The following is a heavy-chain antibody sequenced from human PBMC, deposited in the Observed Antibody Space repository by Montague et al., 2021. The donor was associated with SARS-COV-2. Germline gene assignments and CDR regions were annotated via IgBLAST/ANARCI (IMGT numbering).Heavy chain of an antibody. Sequence: SETLSLTCTVSGVSVTDYYWSWTRQPPGKGLEWVGDVLYNKGTNFNPSLKSRVAISVDTSKNQFSLKLSSVTAADTAVYYCARHGYYETYDAFDIWGQGIMVTVSS. V-gene: IGHV4-59*08. CDR3: ARHGYYETYDAFDI. D-gene: IGHD3-22*01. CDR2: VLYNKGT. CDR1: GVSVTDYY. J-gene: IGHJ3*02.